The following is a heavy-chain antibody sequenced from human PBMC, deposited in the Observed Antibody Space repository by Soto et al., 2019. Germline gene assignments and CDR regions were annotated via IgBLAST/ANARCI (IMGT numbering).Heavy chain of an antibody. CDR3: AKRRGNQLLSAYNWFDP. V-gene: IGHV3-23*01. CDR2: ISGSGGST. J-gene: IGHJ5*02. Sequence: EVQLLESGGGLVQPGGSLRLSCAASGFTFSSYAMSWVRQAPGKGLEWVSAISGSGGSTYYADSVKGRFTISRDNSKNTLYLQMNSLRAEDTAVYYCAKRRGNQLLSAYNWFDPWGQLTLVTVSS. D-gene: IGHD2-2*01. CDR1: GFTFSSYA.